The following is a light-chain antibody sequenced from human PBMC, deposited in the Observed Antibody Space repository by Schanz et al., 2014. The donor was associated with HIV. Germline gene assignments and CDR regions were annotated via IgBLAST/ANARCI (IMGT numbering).Light chain of an antibody. Sequence: SYELTQPPSVSVAPGKTAMITCGGNNIGSKSVHWYQQKPGQAPVLVIYYDSDRPSGIPERLSGSNSGNTATLTISRVEAGDEADYYCQVWDSSSDHVVFGGGTKLTVL. CDR1: NIGSKS. V-gene: IGLV3-21*04. CDR3: QVWDSSSDHVV. CDR2: YDS. J-gene: IGLJ2*01.